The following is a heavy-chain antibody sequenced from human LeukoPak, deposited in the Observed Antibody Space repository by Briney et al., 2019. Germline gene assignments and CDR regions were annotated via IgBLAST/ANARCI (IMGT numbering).Heavy chain of an antibody. CDR1: GFTFSSYG. CDR3: AKERGSYSYGKYYFDY. D-gene: IGHD5-18*01. V-gene: IGHV3-30*02. CDR2: IRYDGSNK. Sequence: GGSLRLSCAASGFTFSSYGMHWVRQAPGKGLEWVAFIRYDGSNKYYADSVKGRFTISRDNSKNTLYLQMNSLRAEDTAVYYCAKERGSYSYGKYYFDYWGQGTLVTVSS. J-gene: IGHJ4*02.